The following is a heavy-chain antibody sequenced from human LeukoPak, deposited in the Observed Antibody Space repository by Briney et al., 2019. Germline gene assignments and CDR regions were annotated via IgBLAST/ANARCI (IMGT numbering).Heavy chain of an antibody. CDR1: GFTFSNYA. V-gene: IGHV3-23*01. J-gene: IGHJ3*02. Sequence: GGSLRLSCAASGFTFSNYAMAWVRQAPGKGLEWVSTSGGGTYYADSVKGRFTISRDNSKNTLYLQMNSLRAEDTAVYYCAKTITLYSSGSIWGQGTMVTVSS. CDR2: SGGGT. D-gene: IGHD6-19*01. CDR3: AKTITLYSSGSI.